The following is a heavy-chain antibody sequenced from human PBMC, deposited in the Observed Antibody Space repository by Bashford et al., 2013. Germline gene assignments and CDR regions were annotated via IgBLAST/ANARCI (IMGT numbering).Heavy chain of an antibody. CDR1: GYTFTSYY. V-gene: IGHV1-46*01. CDR3: ARVNWNDWNQNYYHAMDV. Sequence: ASVKVSCKASGYTFTSYYMHWVRQAPGQGPEWMGIINPSGGSASYAQKFQGRVTMTRDTSTSTVYMELSSLRSEDTAVYYCARVNWNDWNQNYYHAMDVWGQGTTVTVSS. J-gene: IGHJ6*02. D-gene: IGHD1-1*01. CDR2: INPSGGSA.